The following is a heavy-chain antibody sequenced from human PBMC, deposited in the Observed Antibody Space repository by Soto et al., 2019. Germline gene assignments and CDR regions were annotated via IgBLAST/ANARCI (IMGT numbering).Heavy chain of an antibody. D-gene: IGHD3-22*01. Sequence: QITLKESGPTLVKPTQTLTLTCTFSGFSLRTSGVGVGWIRQPPGKALEWLALIYWDDDKRYSPSLRSRLTLNQDPSKNHVVLAMTNVEPVDKATYYCSQQSSNYYDSCGVYYGIYWGQGTLVTVSS. CDR2: IYWDDDK. V-gene: IGHV2-5*02. J-gene: IGHJ4*02. CDR3: SQQSSNYYDSCGVYYGIY. CDR1: GFSLRTSGVG.